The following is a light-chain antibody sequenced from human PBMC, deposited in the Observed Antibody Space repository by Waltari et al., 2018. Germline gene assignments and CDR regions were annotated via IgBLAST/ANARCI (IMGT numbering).Light chain of an antibody. CDR3: QAWDTISAG. V-gene: IGLV3-1*01. Sequence: SYELTQPPSVSVSSGQTASITCSGDNLENKYVSWYQQKPGQSPVLIIYQDTKRPSGIPGRLSGSNSGNTATLTISGTQVMDEGDYYCQAWDTISAGLGGGTKLTVL. J-gene: IGLJ2*01. CDR2: QDT. CDR1: NLENKY.